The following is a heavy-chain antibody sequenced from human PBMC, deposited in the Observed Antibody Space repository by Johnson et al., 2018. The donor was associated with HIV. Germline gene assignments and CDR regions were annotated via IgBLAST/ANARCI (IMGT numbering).Heavy chain of an antibody. CDR2: ISDDGTNK. CDR3: AKIRRAYYEDAFDM. Sequence: QVLLVESGGGVVQPGRSLRLSCAASGFTLSSYGMHWVRQAPGKGLEWVAVISDDGTNKDSPDSVKGRFTISRDNSKNTVYLQMNRLRPEDTAVYYCAKIRRAYYEDAFDMWGQGTMVTVSS. D-gene: IGHD3-22*01. V-gene: IGHV3-30*18. CDR1: GFTLSSYG. J-gene: IGHJ3*02.